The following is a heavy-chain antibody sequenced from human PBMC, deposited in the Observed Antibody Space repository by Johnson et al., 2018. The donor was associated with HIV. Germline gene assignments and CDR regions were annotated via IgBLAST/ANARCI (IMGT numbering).Heavy chain of an antibody. J-gene: IGHJ3*02. CDR3: ARDFGYYYDGGAFDI. CDR2: INNDGSST. D-gene: IGHD3-22*01. V-gene: IGHV3-20*04. CDR1: EFTFDEYG. Sequence: VQLVESGGGVIRPGGSLRLSCAASEFTFDEYGMSWVRQAPGKGLEWVSSINNDGSSTNYADSVKGRFTISRDNAKNTLYLQMNSLRTEDTAVYYCARDFGYYYDGGAFDIWGQGTMVTVSS.